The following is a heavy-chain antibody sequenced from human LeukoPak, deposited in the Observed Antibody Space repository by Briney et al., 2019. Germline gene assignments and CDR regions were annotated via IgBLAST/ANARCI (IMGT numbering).Heavy chain of an antibody. CDR1: GFTFSNYG. CDR3: ARDMVYARVGFFDY. CDR2: IWYDGSNQ. V-gene: IGHV3-33*01. J-gene: IGHJ4*02. Sequence: PGRSLRLSCAASGFTFSNYGIHWVRQAPGKGLEWVAVIWYDGSNQYYADSVKGRFTISRDNSKNTLYLQMNSLRAEDTAVHYCARDMVYARVGFFDYWGQGTLVTVSS. D-gene: IGHD2-8*01.